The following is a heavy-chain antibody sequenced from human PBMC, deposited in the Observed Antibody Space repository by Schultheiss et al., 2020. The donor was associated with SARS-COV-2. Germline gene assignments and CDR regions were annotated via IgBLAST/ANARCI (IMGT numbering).Heavy chain of an antibody. D-gene: IGHD3-22*01. CDR3: ARDAYDSSGYYRAYGMDV. CDR1: GGSISSGDYY. Sequence: SETLSLTCTVSGGSISSGDYYWSWIRQPPGKGLEWIGYIYYSGSTYYNPSLKSRVTISVDTSKNQFSLKLSSVTAADTAVYYCARDAYDSSGYYRAYGMDVWGQGTTVTVSS. V-gene: IGHV4-30-4*01. CDR2: IYYSGST. J-gene: IGHJ6*02.